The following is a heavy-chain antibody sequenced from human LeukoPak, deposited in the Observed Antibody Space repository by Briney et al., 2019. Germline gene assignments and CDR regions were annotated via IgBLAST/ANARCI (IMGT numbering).Heavy chain of an antibody. D-gene: IGHD5/OR15-5a*01. V-gene: IGHV3-30*04. CDR3: ARGRRSTFNPSDY. J-gene: IGHJ4*02. Sequence: GGSLRLSCAASGFTFSSYAMHWVRQAPGKGLEWVAVISYDGSNKYYADSVKGRFTISRDNSKNTLYLQMNSLRAEDTAVYYCARGRRSTFNPSDYWGQGTLVTVSS. CDR2: ISYDGSNK. CDR1: GFTFSSYA.